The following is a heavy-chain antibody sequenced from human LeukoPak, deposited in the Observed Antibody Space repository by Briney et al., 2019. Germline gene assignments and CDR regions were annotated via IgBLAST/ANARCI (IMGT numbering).Heavy chain of an antibody. V-gene: IGHV1-69*05. CDR3: ARDAPHPSAAPFYMDV. CDR2: IIPIFGTA. CDR1: GSTFSSYA. J-gene: IGHJ6*03. Sequence: ASVKVSCKASGSTFSSYAISWVRQAPGQGLEWMGGIIPIFGTANYAQKFQGRVTITTDESTSTAYMELSSLRSEDTAEYYCARDAPHPSAAPFYMDVWGKGTTVTVSS. D-gene: IGHD6-13*01.